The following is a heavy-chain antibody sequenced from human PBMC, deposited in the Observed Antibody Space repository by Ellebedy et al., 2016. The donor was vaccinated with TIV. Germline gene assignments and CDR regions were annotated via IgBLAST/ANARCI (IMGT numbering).Heavy chain of an antibody. CDR1: GVTFSKLG. CDR2: ISYDGRNK. Sequence: GGSLRLXCAASGVTFSKLGMHWVRRAPGKGLEWVALISYDGRNKYYADSVKGRFTISRDNSNNTLYLHMTNVRTDDAAMYYCARDWSYVASYFHSWGQGTLVTVSS. CDR3: ARDWSYVASYFHS. J-gene: IGHJ4*02. D-gene: IGHD3-16*01. V-gene: IGHV3-30*03.